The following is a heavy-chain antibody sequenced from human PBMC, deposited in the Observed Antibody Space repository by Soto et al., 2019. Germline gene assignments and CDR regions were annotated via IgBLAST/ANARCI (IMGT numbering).Heavy chain of an antibody. Sequence: QVQLVESGGGLVKPGGSLRLSCAASGFTFSDYPMSWIRQAPGKGLECISYISSSGSIIDYADSVKGRFTISRDNAKNSLYLQMNRLRAEDTAVYYCAREMATTYAFDIWGQGTMVTVSS. CDR2: ISSSGSII. V-gene: IGHV3-11*01. CDR3: AREMATTYAFDI. CDR1: GFTFSDYP. J-gene: IGHJ3*02. D-gene: IGHD5-12*01.